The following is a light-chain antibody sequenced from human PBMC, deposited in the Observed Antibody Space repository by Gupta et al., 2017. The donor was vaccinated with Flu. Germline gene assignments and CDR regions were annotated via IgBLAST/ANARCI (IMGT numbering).Light chain of an antibody. CDR3: QSYDTGVRGWV. CDR2: DNN. J-gene: IGLJ3*02. V-gene: IGLV1-40*01. Sequence: QSILTQPPSVSGAPGQTVTISCAGSSSNLGANYDLPWYQQLPETAPNLVIYDNNNRRSAAPARFSGSKSATSASIPTTWLQTEDEADYYWQSYDTGVRGWVFGGGTKVTVL. CDR1: SSNLGANYD.